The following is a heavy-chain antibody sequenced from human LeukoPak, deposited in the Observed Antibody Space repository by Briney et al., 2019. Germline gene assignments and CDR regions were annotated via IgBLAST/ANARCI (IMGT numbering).Heavy chain of an antibody. CDR3: ARDGYDYSLFYIDY. V-gene: IGHV3-23*01. J-gene: IGHJ4*02. D-gene: IGHD4-11*01. Sequence: GGSLRLSCAASGFTFSSYAMSWVRQAPGKGLEWVSSISNSGGRTFYTDSVKGRFTISRDNSKITLYLQMNCLRAEDTAVYYCARDGYDYSLFYIDYWGQGTLVTVSS. CDR2: ISNSGGRT. CDR1: GFTFSSYA.